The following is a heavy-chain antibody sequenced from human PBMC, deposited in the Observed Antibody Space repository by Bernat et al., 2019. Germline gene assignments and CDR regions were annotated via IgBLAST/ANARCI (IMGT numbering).Heavy chain of an antibody. CDR1: TFTFSSYS. CDR2: ISSNSGYI. CDR3: ARDLNSYDSSGYYSAPRYFDL. V-gene: IGHV3-21*01. D-gene: IGHD3-22*01. Sequence: EVQLVESGGGLVKPGGSLRLSCEASTFTFSSYSMHWVRQAPGKGLEWVSCISSNSGYIYYADSVKGRFTISRDNAKNSLHLQMNSLRAEDTAVYYCARDLNSYDSSGYYSAPRYFDLWGRGTLVTVSS. J-gene: IGHJ2*01.